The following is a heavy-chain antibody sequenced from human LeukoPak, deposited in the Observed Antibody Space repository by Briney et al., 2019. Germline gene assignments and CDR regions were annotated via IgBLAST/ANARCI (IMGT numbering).Heavy chain of an antibody. CDR1: GGSISSYY. CDR3: ARDLGTGTVLDAFDF. J-gene: IGHJ3*01. V-gene: IGHV4-59*01. Sequence: KPSETLSLTCTVSGGSISSYYWSWIRQPPGKGLEWIGYTYYSGSTNYNPSLKSRVTISVDTSKNQFSLKLSSVTAADTAVYYCARDLGTGTVLDAFDFWGQGTMVTVSS. CDR2: TYYSGST. D-gene: IGHD1-1*01.